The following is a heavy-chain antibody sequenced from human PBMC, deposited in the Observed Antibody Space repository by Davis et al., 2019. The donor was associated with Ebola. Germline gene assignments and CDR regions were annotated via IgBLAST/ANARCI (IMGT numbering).Heavy chain of an antibody. V-gene: IGHV3-21*01. CDR3: ARAILEYYDFWSGYPFYGMDV. J-gene: IGHJ6*02. Sequence: PGGSLRLSCAASGFTFSSYSMNWVRQAPGKGLEWVSSISSSSYIYYADSVKGRFTISRDNAKNSLYLQMNSLRAEDTAVYYCARAILEYYDFWSGYPFYGMDVWGQGTTVTVSS. CDR1: GFTFSSYS. CDR2: ISSSSYI. D-gene: IGHD3-3*01.